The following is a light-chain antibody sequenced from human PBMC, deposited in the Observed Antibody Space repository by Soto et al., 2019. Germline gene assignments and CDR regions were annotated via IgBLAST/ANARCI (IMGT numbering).Light chain of an antibody. CDR1: HSVSSSY. Sequence: EIVLTQSPGTLSLSPGERATLSCRASHSVSSSYLAWYQQKPGQAPRLLIYGASSRATGIPARFSGSGSGTDFTLTISRLEPEDFAVYYCQQYGGSPPYTFGQGTKLEIK. J-gene: IGKJ2*01. CDR2: GAS. CDR3: QQYGGSPPYT. V-gene: IGKV3-20*01.